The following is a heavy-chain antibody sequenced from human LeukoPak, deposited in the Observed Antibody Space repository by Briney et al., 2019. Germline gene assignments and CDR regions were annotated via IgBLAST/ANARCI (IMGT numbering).Heavy chain of an antibody. CDR2: INPNNGDT. CDR1: GYSFTGFY. CDR3: SRHHRYCKSTSCELTGVDD. D-gene: IGHD2-2*01. J-gene: IGHJ4*02. V-gene: IGHV1-2*02. Sequence: ASVKVSCKASGYSFTGFYLHWVRQAQEQGLEWMGWINPNNGDTKYPQKFQGRVTLTRDTSSRTAYMEMRRLTSDDTAVYYCSRHHRYCKSTSCELTGVDDWGQGTLVTVSS.